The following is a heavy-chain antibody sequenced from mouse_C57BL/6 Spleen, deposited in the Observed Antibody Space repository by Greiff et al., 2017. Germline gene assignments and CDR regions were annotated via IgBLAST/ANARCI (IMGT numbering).Heavy chain of an antibody. Sequence: EVQLQQSGPELVKPGASVKIPCKASGYTFTDYNMDWVKQSHGKSLEWIGDINPNNGGTIYNQKFKGKATLTVDKSSSTAYMELRSLTSEYTAVYYCARLRGISPTGVDYWGQGTTLTGSS. J-gene: IGHJ2*01. CDR3: ARLRGISPTGVDY. CDR2: INPNNGGT. V-gene: IGHV1-18*01. CDR1: GYTFTDYN. D-gene: IGHD2-10*01.